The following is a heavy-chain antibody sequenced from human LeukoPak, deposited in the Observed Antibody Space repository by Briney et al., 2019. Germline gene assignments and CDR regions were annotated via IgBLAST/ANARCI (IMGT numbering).Heavy chain of an antibody. D-gene: IGHD1-26*01. V-gene: IGHV3-7*01. CDR1: GFTFSDYW. CDR3: ARGGGDY. J-gene: IGHJ4*02. CDR2: IKQDGSDK. Sequence: GESLRLSCVASGFTFSDYWMTWVRQAPGKGLEWVANIKQDGSDKEYVDSVKGRFTISRDNAKNSLYLQMDSLRDEDAAVYYCARGGGDYWGQGTLVTVSS.